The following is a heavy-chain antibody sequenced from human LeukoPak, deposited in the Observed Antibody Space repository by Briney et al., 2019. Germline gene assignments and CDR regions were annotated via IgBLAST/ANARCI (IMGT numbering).Heavy chain of an antibody. V-gene: IGHV3-23*01. Sequence: GGSLRLSCAASGFTFNSYAMSWVRQAPGKGLEWVSAISGSGGSTYYADSVKGRFTISRDNSKNTLYLQMNSLRAEDTAVYYCAKKVGSYGSSPFDYWGQGTLVTVSS. J-gene: IGHJ4*02. CDR1: GFTFNSYA. D-gene: IGHD5-18*01. CDR2: ISGSGGST. CDR3: AKKVGSYGSSPFDY.